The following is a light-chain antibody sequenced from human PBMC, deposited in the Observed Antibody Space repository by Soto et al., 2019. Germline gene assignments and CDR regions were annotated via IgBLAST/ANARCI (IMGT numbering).Light chain of an antibody. CDR3: MQGTYRRT. CDR1: QSLVHGDENTY. Sequence: DIVMTQSPLSLPVTLGQPASISCRSSQSLVHGDENTYLNWYLQRPGQSPRRLIYRVSNRDSGVPDRFSGSGSGTDFTLKISRVEAEDVGVYYCMQGTYRRTFGQGTKVEIK. J-gene: IGKJ1*01. V-gene: IGKV2-30*02. CDR2: RVS.